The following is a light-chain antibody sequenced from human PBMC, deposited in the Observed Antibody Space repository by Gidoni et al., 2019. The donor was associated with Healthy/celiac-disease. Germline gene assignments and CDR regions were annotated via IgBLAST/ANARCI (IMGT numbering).Light chain of an antibody. CDR2: HAS. V-gene: IGKV3-11*01. CDR1: QSVSSY. Sequence: SPATLSLSPGDRATLSCRARQSVSSYLACYQQKPCQAPRLLIYHASTRATGIPARFSSSGSWTDFPLTISSLEPEDFAVYYCQQRSNWPPTFGGGTKVEIK. CDR3: QQRSNWPPT. J-gene: IGKJ4*01.